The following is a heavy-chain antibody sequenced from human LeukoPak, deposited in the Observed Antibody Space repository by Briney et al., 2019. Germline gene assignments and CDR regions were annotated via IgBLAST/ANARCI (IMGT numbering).Heavy chain of an antibody. CDR2: IIPIFGTA. D-gene: IGHD3-22*01. CDR1: GGTFSSYA. J-gene: IGHJ4*02. V-gene: IGHV1-69*13. CDR3: ARANFYYDSSGYYSHFDY. Sequence: GASVKVSCKASGGTFSSYAISWVRQAPGQGLEWMGGIIPIFGTANYAQKFQGRVTITADESTSTAYMELSSLRSGDTAVYYCARANFYYDSSGYYSHFDYWGQGTLVTVSS.